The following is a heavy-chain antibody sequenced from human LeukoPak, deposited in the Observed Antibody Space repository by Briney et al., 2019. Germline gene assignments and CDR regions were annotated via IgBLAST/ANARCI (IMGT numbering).Heavy chain of an antibody. D-gene: IGHD1-26*01. CDR1: GFTFDDYG. CDR2: ISYDGSNK. V-gene: IGHV3-30*18. CDR3: AKVGSYYGYYFDY. J-gene: IGHJ4*02. Sequence: GGSLRLSCAASGFTFDDYGMSWVRQAPGKGLEWVAVISYDGSNKYYADSVKGRFTISRDNSKNTLYLQMNSLRAEDTAVYYCAKVGSYYGYYFDYWGQGTLVTVSS.